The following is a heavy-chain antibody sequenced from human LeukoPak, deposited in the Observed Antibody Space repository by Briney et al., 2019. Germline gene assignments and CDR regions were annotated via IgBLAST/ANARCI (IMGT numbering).Heavy chain of an antibody. CDR3: AKYLTVVTAIRDAFDI. CDR2: ISGSGGST. D-gene: IGHD2-21*02. CDR1: GFTFSSYA. J-gene: IGHJ3*02. Sequence: GGSLRLSCAASGFTFSSYAMSWVRQAPGKGLEWVSAISGSGGSTYYADSVKGRFTISRDNSKNTLYLQMNSLRAEDTAVYYCAKYLTVVTAIRDAFDIWGQGTMVTVSS. V-gene: IGHV3-23*01.